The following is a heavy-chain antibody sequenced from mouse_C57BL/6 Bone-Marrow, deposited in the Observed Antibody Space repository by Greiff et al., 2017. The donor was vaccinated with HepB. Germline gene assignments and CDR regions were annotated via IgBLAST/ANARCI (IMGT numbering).Heavy chain of an antibody. Sequence: EVKVVESGGGLVQPKGSLKLSCAASGFSFNTYAMNWVRQAPGKGLEWVARIRSKSNNYATYYADSVKDRFTISRDDSESMLYLQMNNLKTEDTAMYYCVRPNDYDGYYAMDYWGQGTSVTVSS. CDR1: GFSFNTYA. CDR3: VRPNDYDGYYAMDY. V-gene: IGHV10-1*01. J-gene: IGHJ4*01. D-gene: IGHD2-4*01. CDR2: IRSKSNNYAT.